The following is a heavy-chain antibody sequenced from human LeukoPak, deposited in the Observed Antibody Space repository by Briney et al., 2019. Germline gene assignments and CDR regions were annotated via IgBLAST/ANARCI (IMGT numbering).Heavy chain of an antibody. Sequence: AASVKVSCKASGYTFTGYYMHWVRQAPGQGLEWMGRINPNSGGTNYAQKFQGRVTMTRDTSISTAYMELSRLRSDDTAVYYCARGSYDTGGAYDVWGQGTLVTVSS. J-gene: IGHJ4*02. CDR3: ARGSYDTGGAYDV. D-gene: IGHD2-8*02. CDR1: GYTFTGYY. CDR2: INPNSGGT. V-gene: IGHV1-2*06.